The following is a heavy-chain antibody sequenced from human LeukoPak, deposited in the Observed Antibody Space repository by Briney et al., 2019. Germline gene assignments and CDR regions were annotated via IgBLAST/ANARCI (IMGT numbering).Heavy chain of an antibody. Sequence: PGRSLRLSCAASGFTFSSYGMHWVRQAPGKGLEWVAVIWYGGSNKYYADSVKGRFTISRDNYKNSLYLQMNSLRDEDTAVYDCAKARIAAAGTGAFDVWGQGTMGTVSS. V-gene: IGHV3-33*06. CDR2: IWYGGSNK. CDR3: AKARIAAAGTGAFDV. CDR1: GFTFSSYG. D-gene: IGHD6-13*01. J-gene: IGHJ3*01.